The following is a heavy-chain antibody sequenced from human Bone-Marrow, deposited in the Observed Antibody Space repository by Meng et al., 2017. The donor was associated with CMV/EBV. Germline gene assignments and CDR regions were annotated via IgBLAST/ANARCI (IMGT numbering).Heavy chain of an antibody. CDR2: VYYNGYT. J-gene: IGHJ6*04. Sequence: SETLSLTCTVSRGSVSTTSSYWTWIRQPPGKSLEWIGYVYYNGYTKYNPSLESRVTISVDTSKNQYSLKLSSVTAADTAVYYCASYHYYYYGMDVWGEGTTVTVSS. V-gene: IGHV4-61*01. CDR1: RGSVSTTSSY. D-gene: IGHD2-2*01. CDR3: ASYHYYYYGMDV.